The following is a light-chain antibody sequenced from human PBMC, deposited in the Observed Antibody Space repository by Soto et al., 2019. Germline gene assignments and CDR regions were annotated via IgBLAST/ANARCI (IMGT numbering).Light chain of an antibody. CDR3: QQYNSYWT. Sequence: DIQMTQSPSTLSASVGDRVTITCRASLSVRRYLAWYQQKPGKAPKLLIYDASTLESGVPSRFSGRGSGTEFTLTISSLQPDDFATYYCQQYNSYWTFGQGTKVDI. V-gene: IGKV1-5*01. J-gene: IGKJ1*01. CDR2: DAS. CDR1: LSVRRY.